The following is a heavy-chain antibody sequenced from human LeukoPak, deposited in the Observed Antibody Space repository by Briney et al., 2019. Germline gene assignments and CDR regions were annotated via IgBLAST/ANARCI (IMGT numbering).Heavy chain of an antibody. D-gene: IGHD6-19*01. CDR3: AKDGSAVVSSGWFPYYFDY. V-gene: IGHV3-7*01. CDR2: IKKTGSET. J-gene: IGHJ4*02. CDR1: GFTFSHFW. Sequence: GGTLRLSCAASGFTFSHFWMSWVRQAPGKGLEWVAYIKKTGSETYYVDSVKGRFTITRDNTRNSLFLQMYSLRAEDTAVYYCAKDGSAVVSSGWFPYYFDYWGQGTLVTVSS.